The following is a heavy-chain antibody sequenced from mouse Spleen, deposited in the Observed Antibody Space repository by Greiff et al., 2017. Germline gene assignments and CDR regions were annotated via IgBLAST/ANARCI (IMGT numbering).Heavy chain of an antibody. V-gene: IGHV1-26*01. CDR3: ARGGYGSSFYAMDY. J-gene: IGHJ4*01. Sequence: VQLQQSGPELVKPGASVKISCKASGYTFTDYYMNWVKQSHGKSLEWIGAINPNNGGTSYNQKFKGKATLTVDKSSSTAYMELRSLTSEDSAVYYCARGGYGSSFYAMDYWGQGTSVTVSS. D-gene: IGHD1-1*01. CDR1: GYTFTDYY. CDR2: INPNNGGT.